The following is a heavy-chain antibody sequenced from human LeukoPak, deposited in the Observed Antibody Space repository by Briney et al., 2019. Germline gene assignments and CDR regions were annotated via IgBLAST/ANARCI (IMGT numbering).Heavy chain of an antibody. J-gene: IGHJ2*01. CDR1: SGPFKLFY. D-gene: IGHD5-18*01. Sequence: SETLSLNYAVYSGPFKLFYWSWIRQPPGKGLEWIGEINHRGSTNYNPSLKSRVTMSVDTSKNQFYLKLSAVTAADTAVYYCARVPRGDSYVHWYFDLWGRGTLVTVSS. V-gene: IGHV4-34*10. CDR3: ARVPRGDSYVHWYFDL. CDR2: INHRGST.